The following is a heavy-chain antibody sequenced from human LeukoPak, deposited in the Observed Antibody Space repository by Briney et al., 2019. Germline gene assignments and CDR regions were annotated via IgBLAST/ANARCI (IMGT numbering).Heavy chain of an antibody. Sequence: EASVKVSCKASGGTFSSYAISWVRQAPGQGLEWMGRIIPILGIANYAQKFQGRVTITADKSTSTAYMELSSLRSEDTAVYYCARSNIPGIAVAGILFPFGYWGQGTLVTVSS. CDR1: GGTFSSYA. D-gene: IGHD6-19*01. J-gene: IGHJ4*02. CDR2: IIPILGIA. V-gene: IGHV1-69*04. CDR3: ARSNIPGIAVAGILFPFGY.